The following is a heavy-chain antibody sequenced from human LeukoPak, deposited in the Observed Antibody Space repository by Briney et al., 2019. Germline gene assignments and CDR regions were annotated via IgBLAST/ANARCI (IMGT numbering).Heavy chain of an antibody. J-gene: IGHJ4*02. V-gene: IGHV4-34*01. Sequence: SSETLSLTCAVYGGSFSGYYWSWIRQPPGKGLEWIGEINHSGSTNYNPSLKSRVTISVDTSKNQFSLKLSSVTAADTAVYYCAREGSSSSERAFDYWGQGTLVTVSS. CDR1: GGSFSGYY. CDR3: AREGSSSSERAFDY. CDR2: INHSGST. D-gene: IGHD6-6*01.